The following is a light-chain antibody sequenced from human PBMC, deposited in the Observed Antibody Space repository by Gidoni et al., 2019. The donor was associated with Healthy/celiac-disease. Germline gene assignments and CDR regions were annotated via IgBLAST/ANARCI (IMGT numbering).Light chain of an antibody. V-gene: IGLV3-19*01. CDR1: SLRSYY. Sequence: SSELTQDPAVSVALGQNVRITCQGDSLRSYYASWYQQKPGQAPVLVIYGKNNRPSVIPDRFSGSSSGNTASLTITGVQAEDEADYYCNSRDSSGNHRVVFGGGTKLTVL. CDR2: GKN. CDR3: NSRDSSGNHRVV. J-gene: IGLJ2*01.